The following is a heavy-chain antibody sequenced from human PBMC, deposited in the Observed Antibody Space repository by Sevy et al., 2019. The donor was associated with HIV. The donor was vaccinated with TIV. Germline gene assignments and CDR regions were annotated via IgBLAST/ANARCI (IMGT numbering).Heavy chain of an antibody. J-gene: IGHJ4*02. D-gene: IGHD3-10*01. CDR1: GFTFSTYW. CDR2: INQDGSQK. Sequence: GGSLRLSCGASGFTFSTYWMSWVRQAPGKGLEWVANINQDGSQKYYVDSVKGRFTISRHNPRKSLYLQMNSLSAEDTAVYYCARLFYGSADYWGQGTLVTVSS. CDR3: ARLFYGSADY. V-gene: IGHV3-7*01.